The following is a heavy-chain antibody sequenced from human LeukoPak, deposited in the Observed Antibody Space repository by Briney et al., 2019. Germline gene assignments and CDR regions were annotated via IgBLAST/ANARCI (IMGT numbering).Heavy chain of an antibody. Sequence: KSSETLSLTCTVSGGSISSYYWSWIRQPPGKGLEWIGYIYYSGSTNYNPSLKSRVTISVDTSKNQFSLKLSSVTAADTAVYYCARVLHYGDYHLCYFDYWGQGTLVTVSS. CDR3: ARVLHYGDYHLCYFDY. D-gene: IGHD4-17*01. CDR1: GGSISSYY. V-gene: IGHV4-59*01. J-gene: IGHJ4*02. CDR2: IYYSGST.